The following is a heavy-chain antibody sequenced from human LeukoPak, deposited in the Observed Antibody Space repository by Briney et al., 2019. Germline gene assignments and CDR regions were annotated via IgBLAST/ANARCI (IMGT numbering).Heavy chain of an antibody. CDR2: ISSSGSTI. Sequence: PGGSLRLSCAASGFTFSSYEMNWVRQAPGKGLEWVSYISSSGSTIYYADSVKGRFTISRDNAKNSLYLQMNSLRPEDMALYYCAKGGGGRLIYYYYMDVWGKGTTVTVSS. CDR1: GFTFSSYE. CDR3: AKGGGGRLIYYYYMDV. D-gene: IGHD3-16*01. V-gene: IGHV3-48*03. J-gene: IGHJ6*03.